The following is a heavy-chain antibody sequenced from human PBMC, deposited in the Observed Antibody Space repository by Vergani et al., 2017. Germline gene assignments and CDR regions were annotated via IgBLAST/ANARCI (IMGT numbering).Heavy chain of an antibody. D-gene: IGHD3-3*01. J-gene: IGHJ4*02. Sequence: QVQLQESGPGLVKPSETLSLTCTVSGGSISSYYWSWIWQPPGKGLEWIGYIYYSGSTNYNPSLKSRVTISVDTSKNQFSLKLSSVTAADTAVYYCARSQYDFWSGLHSYFDYWGQGTLVTVSS. CDR3: ARSQYDFWSGLHSYFDY. CDR2: IYYSGST. CDR1: GGSISSYY. V-gene: IGHV4-59*01.